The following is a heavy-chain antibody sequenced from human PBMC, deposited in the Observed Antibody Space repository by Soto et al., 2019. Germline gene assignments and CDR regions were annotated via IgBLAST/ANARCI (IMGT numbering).Heavy chain of an antibody. CDR1: GGTFSSYT. V-gene: IGHV1-69*02. CDR2: IIPILGIA. J-gene: IGHJ4*02. Sequence: AASVKVSCKASGGTFSSYTISWVRQAPGQGLEWMGRIIPILGIANYAQKFQGRVTITADKSTSTAYMELSSLRSEDTAVYYCATGGVLGTLFWTPDYWGQGTLVTVSS. D-gene: IGHD3-16*01. CDR3: ATGGVLGTLFWTPDY.